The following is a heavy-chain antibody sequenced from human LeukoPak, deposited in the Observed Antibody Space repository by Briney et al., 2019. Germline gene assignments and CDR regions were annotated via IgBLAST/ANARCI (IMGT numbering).Heavy chain of an antibody. J-gene: IGHJ5*02. CDR1: GGSISSSSYY. CDR3: VGGYYYDSSGS. V-gene: IGHV4-39*01. CDR2: IYYSGST. Sequence: SETLSLTCTVSGGSISSSSYYWGWIRQPPGKGLEWIGSIYYSGSTYYNPSLKSRVTISVDTSKNQFSLKLSSATAADTAVYYCVGGYYYDSSGSSGQGTLVTVSS. D-gene: IGHD3-22*01.